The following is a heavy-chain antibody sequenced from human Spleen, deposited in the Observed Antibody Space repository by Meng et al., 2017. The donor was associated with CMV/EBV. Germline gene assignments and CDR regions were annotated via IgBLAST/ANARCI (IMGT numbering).Heavy chain of an antibody. CDR1: GDSVSSGTDY. J-gene: IGHJ4*02. Sequence: SETLSLTCTVSGDSVSSGTDYWSWIRQPPEKGLEYIGYIDYSGTTSYNPSLKSRVTISLDKSKNQFSLKLTSVTAADSAVYYCARLDIAARHYYYGWGSLFDYWGQGTLVTVSS. CDR2: IDYSGTT. D-gene: IGHD3-10*01. V-gene: IGHV4-61*01. CDR3: ARLDIAARHYYYGWGSLFDY.